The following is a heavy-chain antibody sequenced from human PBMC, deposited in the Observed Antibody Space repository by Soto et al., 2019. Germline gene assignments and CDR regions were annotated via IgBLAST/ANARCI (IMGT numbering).Heavy chain of an antibody. V-gene: IGHV3-7*01. CDR1: GFTFSSYW. CDR3: ARVIAAGRNYYYYMDV. CDR2: IKQDGSEK. Sequence: EVQLVESGGGLVQPGGSLRLSCAASGFTFSSYWMSWVRQAPGKGLEWVANIKQDGSEKYYVDSVKGRFTISRDNAKNSLYLQMSSLRAEDTAVYYCARVIAAGRNYYYYMDVWGKGTTVTVSS. J-gene: IGHJ6*03. D-gene: IGHD6-6*01.